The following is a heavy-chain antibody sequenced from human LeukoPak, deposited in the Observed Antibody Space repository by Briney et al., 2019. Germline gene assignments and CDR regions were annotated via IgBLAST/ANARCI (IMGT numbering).Heavy chain of an antibody. CDR3: AKGQSLNTIIVVTTTVDY. J-gene: IGHJ4*02. CDR2: IYSSGRT. Sequence: SETLSLTCTVSGGSMSSYYWSWIRQPAGKGLEWIGRIYSSGRTNYNPSLKSQVTMSLDTSKNQFSLKLSSVTAADTAVYYCAKGQSLNTIIVVTTTVDYWGQGTLVTVSS. CDR1: GGSMSSYY. D-gene: IGHD3-22*01. V-gene: IGHV4-4*07.